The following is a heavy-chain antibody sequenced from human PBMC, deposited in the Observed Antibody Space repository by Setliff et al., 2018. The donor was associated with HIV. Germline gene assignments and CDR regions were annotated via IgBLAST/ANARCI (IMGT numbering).Heavy chain of an antibody. J-gene: IGHJ6*02. Sequence: HPGGSLRLSCAGSGFTFSSYSLNWVRQAPGKGLEWVSYVSGRGDSIYYAASVKGRFTISRDNAKNSLYLQMNSLITEDTAVYYCARDYLYYNMYNGSPVYGMDVWGQGTTVTVSS. CDR1: GFTFSSYS. CDR2: VSGRGDSI. D-gene: IGHD3-10*01. CDR3: ARDYLYYNMYNGSPVYGMDV. V-gene: IGHV3-48*01.